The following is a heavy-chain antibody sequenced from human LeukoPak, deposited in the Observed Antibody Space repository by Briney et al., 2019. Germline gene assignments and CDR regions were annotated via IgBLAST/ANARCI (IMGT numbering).Heavy chain of an antibody. J-gene: IGHJ6*03. V-gene: IGHV3-66*02. D-gene: IGHD3-10*01. CDR1: GFTFSSYS. Sequence: GGSLRLSCAASGFTFSSYSMNWVRQAPGKGLEWVSIIYRGDSTYYADSVKGRFTISRDNSKNRLYLQMNSLRAEDTAVYYCARMSGTMVRGVIRVGYYMDVWGKGTTVTVSS. CDR3: ARMSGTMVRGVIRVGYYMDV. CDR2: IYRGDST.